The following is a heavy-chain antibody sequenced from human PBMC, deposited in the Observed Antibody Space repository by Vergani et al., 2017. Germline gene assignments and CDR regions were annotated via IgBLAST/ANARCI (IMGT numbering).Heavy chain of an antibody. CDR3: ARGLYSSGWYFYY. J-gene: IGHJ4*02. D-gene: IGHD6-19*01. CDR1: GFTFSSYW. V-gene: IGHV3-7*01. CDR2: IKQDGSEK. Sequence: EVQLLESGGGLVQPGGSLRLSCAASGFTFSSYWMSWVRQAPGKGLEWVANIKQDGSEKYYVDSVKGRFTISRDNAKNSLYLQMNSLRAEDTAVYYCARGLYSSGWYFYYWGQGTLVTVSS.